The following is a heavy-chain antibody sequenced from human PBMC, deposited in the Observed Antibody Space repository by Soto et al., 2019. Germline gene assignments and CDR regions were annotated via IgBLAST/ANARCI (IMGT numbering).Heavy chain of an antibody. CDR2: IITILDVS. J-gene: IGHJ1*01. V-gene: IGHV1-69*02. CDR1: GATFGTFS. CDR3: TRGVREVTVQ. Sequence: QVQLVQSGADMKKPGSSVKVSCKASGATFGTFSVSWVRQAPGQGLEWMGRIITILDVSIYTQKFQGRVSFTADSPTTTAFMELTNLRFNDTAVYVSTRGVREVTVQWGQCTPVTVSS. D-gene: IGHD3-10*01.